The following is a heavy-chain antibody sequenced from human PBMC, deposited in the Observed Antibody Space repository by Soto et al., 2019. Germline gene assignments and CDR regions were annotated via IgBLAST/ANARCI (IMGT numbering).Heavy chain of an antibody. J-gene: IGHJ4*01. CDR1: GDSISSGGYY. V-gene: IGHV4-31*03. D-gene: IGHD3-16*01. CDR2: IYYSGST. Sequence: PSETLSLTCTVSGDSISSGGYYWSWIRQHPGKGLEWIGYIYYSGSTYYNPSLKSRVTISVDTSKNQFSLKLSSVTAADTAVYYCASWYVWVIYGPHADDWGQGTLVTVSS. CDR3: ASWYVWVIYGPHADD.